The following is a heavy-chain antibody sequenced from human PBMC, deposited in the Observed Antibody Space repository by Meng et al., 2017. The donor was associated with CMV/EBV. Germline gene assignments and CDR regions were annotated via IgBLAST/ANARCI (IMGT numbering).Heavy chain of an antibody. Sequence: ASVKVSCKASGYIFTGYYMHWVRQAPGQGLEWMGWINPNSGGTNYAQKFQGRVTMTRDTSISTAYMELSRLRSDDTAVYYCARGEDINYYYGMDVWGQGTTVTVSS. V-gene: IGHV1-2*02. CDR2: INPNSGGT. D-gene: IGHD2-15*01. CDR1: GYIFTGYY. CDR3: ARGEDINYYYGMDV. J-gene: IGHJ6*02.